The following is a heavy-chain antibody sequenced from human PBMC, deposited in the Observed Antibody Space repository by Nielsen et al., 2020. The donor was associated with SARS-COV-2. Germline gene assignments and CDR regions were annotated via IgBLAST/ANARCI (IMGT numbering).Heavy chain of an antibody. CDR3: ARDRPFYDSSGYYPNYYYGMDV. D-gene: IGHD3-22*01. J-gene: IGHJ6*02. CDR2: ISYDGSNI. CDR1: GFTFSSYA. Sequence: GESLKISCAASGFTFSSYAMHWVRQAPGKGLEWVAVISYDGSNIYYADSVKGRFTISRDNAKNSLYLQMNSLRAEDTAVYYCARDRPFYDSSGYYPNYYYGMDVWGQGTTVTVSS. V-gene: IGHV3-30*04.